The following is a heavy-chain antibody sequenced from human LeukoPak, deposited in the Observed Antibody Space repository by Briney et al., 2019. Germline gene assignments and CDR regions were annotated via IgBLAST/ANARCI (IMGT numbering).Heavy chain of an antibody. Sequence: EASVKVSCKASGGTFSRYAVSWARQAPGQGLEWMGRIIPIFGTANYAQKFQGRVTITADESTSTAYMELSSLRSEDTAVYYCARDPPLSSSWYTYYYYGMDVWGQGTTVTVSS. CDR1: GGTFSRYA. V-gene: IGHV1-69*13. J-gene: IGHJ6*02. D-gene: IGHD6-13*01. CDR3: ARDPPLSSSWYTYYYYGMDV. CDR2: IIPIFGTA.